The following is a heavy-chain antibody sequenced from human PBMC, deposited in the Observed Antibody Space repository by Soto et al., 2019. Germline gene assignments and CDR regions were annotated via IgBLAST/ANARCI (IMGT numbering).Heavy chain of an antibody. D-gene: IGHD3-22*01. CDR3: ARGASDNSASYFFDP. CDR1: GGPFGDYY. Sequence: QVQLQQWGAGLLKASATRSLTCAVSGGPFGDYYWPWISQSPGKGLEWLGEINLNGYTKYSPSLQIPGTLSVDTTRKRVALRLTSATAADTAMYYGARGASDNSASYFFDPGGQGTLVTVSP. J-gene: IGHJ4*02. V-gene: IGHV4-34*01. CDR2: INLNGYT.